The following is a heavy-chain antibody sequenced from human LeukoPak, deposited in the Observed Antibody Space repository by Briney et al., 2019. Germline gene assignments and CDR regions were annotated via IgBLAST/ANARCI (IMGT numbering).Heavy chain of an antibody. Sequence: PGGSLRLSCAASGFTFSSYEMNWVRQAPGKGLEWVSYISSSGSTIYYADSVKGRFTISRDNAKNSLCLQMNSLRAEDTAVYYCAREWATVTFDYWGQGTLVTVSS. CDR3: AREWATVTFDY. CDR1: GFTFSSYE. J-gene: IGHJ4*02. D-gene: IGHD4-17*01. V-gene: IGHV3-48*03. CDR2: ISSSGSTI.